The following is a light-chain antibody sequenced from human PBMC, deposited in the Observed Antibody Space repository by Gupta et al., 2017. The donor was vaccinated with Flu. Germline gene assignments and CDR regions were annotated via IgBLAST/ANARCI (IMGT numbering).Light chain of an antibody. CDR1: SSNIGSNN. CDR3: AAWDDSLNGHYV. J-gene: IGLJ1*01. Sequence: VTISCSGSSSNIGSNNVNWCQQVPGTAPKLLIYGNSQRPSGVPDRFSGSKSGTSASLAISGLQSEDEADYYGAAWDDSLNGHYVFGTGTKVTAL. CDR2: GNS. V-gene: IGLV1-44*01.